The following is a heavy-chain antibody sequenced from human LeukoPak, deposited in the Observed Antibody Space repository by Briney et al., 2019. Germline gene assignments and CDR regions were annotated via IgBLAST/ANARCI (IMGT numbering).Heavy chain of an antibody. Sequence: GGSLRLFYAVSGFTFSSCAMSWVRQAPGRGLEWVSGSSGCGGKTYYEDSVQGWFPIFRENSKNTLYLQMNSLRAEDKAVYYFAKKSPEMATFDNWGQGTLVTVSS. D-gene: IGHD5-24*01. V-gene: IGHV3-23*01. J-gene: IGHJ4*02. CDR3: AKKSPEMATFDN. CDR1: GFTFSSCA. CDR2: SSGCGGKT.